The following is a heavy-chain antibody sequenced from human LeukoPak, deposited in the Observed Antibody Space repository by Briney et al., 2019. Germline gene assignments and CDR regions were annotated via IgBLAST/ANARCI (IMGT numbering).Heavy chain of an antibody. V-gene: IGHV4-34*01. Sequence: SETLSFTCAVYGGSFSGYYWRWIRQPPGKGLEWIGEINHSGSTNYNPSLKSRVTISVDTSKNQFSLKLSSVTAANTAVYYCARARGYSYGPDAFDIWGQGTMVTVSS. CDR2: INHSGST. J-gene: IGHJ3*02. D-gene: IGHD5-18*01. CDR3: ARARGYSYGPDAFDI. CDR1: GGSFSGYY.